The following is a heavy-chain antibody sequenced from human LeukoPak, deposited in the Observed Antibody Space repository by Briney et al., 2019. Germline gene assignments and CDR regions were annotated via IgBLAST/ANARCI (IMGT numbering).Heavy chain of an antibody. CDR1: GGSISSYY. Sequence: SETLSLTCTVSGGSISSYYWSWIRQPPGKGLEWIGYIYYSGSTNYNPSLKSRVTISVDTSKNQFSLKLSSVTAADTAVYYCARHYGSGTYPLDYWGQGTLVTVSS. D-gene: IGHD3-10*01. CDR3: ARHYGSGTYPLDY. V-gene: IGHV4-59*08. CDR2: IYYSGST. J-gene: IGHJ4*02.